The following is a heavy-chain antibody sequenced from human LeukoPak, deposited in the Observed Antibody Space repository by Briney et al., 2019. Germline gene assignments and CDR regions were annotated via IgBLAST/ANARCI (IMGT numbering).Heavy chain of an antibody. CDR2: ISWNSGNK. Sequence: GRSLRLSCAVSGFTFHDYAMHWVRQAPGKGLERVSGISWNSGNKAYADSVKGRFTISRDNAKNSLYLQMNSLRAEDTAFYYCAKSSGMTWYYYGMDVWGQGTTVTVSS. V-gene: IGHV3-9*01. J-gene: IGHJ6*02. CDR1: GFTFHDYA. CDR3: AKSSGMTWYYYGMDV. D-gene: IGHD1-26*01.